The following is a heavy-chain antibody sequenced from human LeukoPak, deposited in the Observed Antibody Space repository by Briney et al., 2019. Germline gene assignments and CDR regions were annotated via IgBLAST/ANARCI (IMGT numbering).Heavy chain of an antibody. CDR3: ARGSDFWSGYYGYFQH. Sequence: SETLSLTCTVSGGSLSSSSYYWGWIRQPPGKGLEWIGSIYYSGSTYYNPSLKSRVTISVDTPKNQFSLKLSSVTAADTAVYYCARGSDFWSGYYGYFQHWGQGTLVTVSS. CDR1: GGSLSSSSYY. CDR2: IYYSGST. V-gene: IGHV4-39*01. D-gene: IGHD3-3*01. J-gene: IGHJ1*01.